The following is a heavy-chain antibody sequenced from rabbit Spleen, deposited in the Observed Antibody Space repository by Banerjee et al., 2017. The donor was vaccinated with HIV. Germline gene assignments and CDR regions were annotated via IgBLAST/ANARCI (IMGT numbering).Heavy chain of an antibody. CDR1: GFSFSSSYY. CDR2: IDPVFGIT. D-gene: IGHD1-1*01. V-gene: IGHV1S40*01. Sequence: QSLEESGGGLVQPEGSLTLTCTASGFSFSSSYYMNWVRQAPGKGLEWIGYIDPVFGITYYATWANGRFTISSHNAQNTLYLQLSSLTAADTATYFCVRGASSSGYYSLWGPGTLVTVS. J-gene: IGHJ4*01. CDR3: VRGASSSGYYSL.